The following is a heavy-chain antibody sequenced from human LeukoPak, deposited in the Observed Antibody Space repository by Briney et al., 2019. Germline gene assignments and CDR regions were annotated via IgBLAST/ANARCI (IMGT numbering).Heavy chain of an antibody. V-gene: IGHV4-31*03. Sequence: SETLSLTCTVSGGSISSGGYYWSWIRQHPGKGLEWIGYIYYSGSTYYNPSLKSRVTISVDTSKNQISLKLSSVTAADTAVYYCARLSGYYYYYGMDVWGQGTTVTVSS. CDR3: ARLSGYYYYYGMDV. CDR1: GGSISSGGYY. J-gene: IGHJ6*02. CDR2: IYYSGST.